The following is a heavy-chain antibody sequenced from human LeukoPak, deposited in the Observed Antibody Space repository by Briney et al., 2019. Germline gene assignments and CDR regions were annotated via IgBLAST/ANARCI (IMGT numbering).Heavy chain of an antibody. Sequence: SETLSLTCAVYGGSFSGYYWSWIRQPPGKGLEWIGYIYYSGSTYYNPSLKSRVTISVDTSKNQFSLKLSSVTAADTAVYYCARDFWSGYYPLDVWGKGTTVTVSS. CDR2: IYYSGST. CDR3: ARDFWSGYYPLDV. D-gene: IGHD3-3*01. J-gene: IGHJ6*04. CDR1: GGSFSGYY. V-gene: IGHV4-30-4*08.